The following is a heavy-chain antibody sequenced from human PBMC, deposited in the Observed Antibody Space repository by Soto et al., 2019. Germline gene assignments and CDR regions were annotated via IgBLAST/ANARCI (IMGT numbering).Heavy chain of an antibody. D-gene: IGHD2-15*01. J-gene: IGHJ3*01. CDR1: GFLISRGNY. V-gene: IGHV4-38-2*01. Sequence: SETLSLTCAGSGFLISRGNYWGWIRKPPGKGLEWIVSIFHGGNTYYNPSLKGRGTISVDVPKNQFSLKLTSVTAADTVVYYCARARWYDAFDVWGQGTVVTVSS. CDR3: ARARWYDAFDV. CDR2: IFHGGNT.